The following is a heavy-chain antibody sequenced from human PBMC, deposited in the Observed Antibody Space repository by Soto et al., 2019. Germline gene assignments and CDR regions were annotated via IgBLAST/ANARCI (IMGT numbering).Heavy chain of an antibody. V-gene: IGHV3-33*01. J-gene: IGHJ6*02. CDR3: ARVQDTAMVRGYYYYGMDV. D-gene: IGHD5-18*01. CDR1: GFTFSSYG. Sequence: GGSLRLSCAASGFTFSSYGMHWVRQAPGKGLEWVAVIWYDGSNKYYADSVKGRFTISRDNSKNTLYLQMNSLRAEDTAVYYCARVQDTAMVRGYYYYGMDVWGQGTTVTVSS. CDR2: IWYDGSNK.